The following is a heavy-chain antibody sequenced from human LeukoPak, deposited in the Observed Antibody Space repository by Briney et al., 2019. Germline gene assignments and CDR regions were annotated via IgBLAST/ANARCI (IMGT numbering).Heavy chain of an antibody. Sequence: SETLSLTCTVSGGSISSYYWSWIRQPPGKGLEWIGYIYYSGSTNYNPSLKSRVTISVDTSKNQFSLKLSSVTAADTAVYYCARADREYSSSWYSAPDYWGQGTLVTVSS. CDR2: IYYSGST. V-gene: IGHV4-59*12. J-gene: IGHJ4*02. D-gene: IGHD6-13*01. CDR3: ARADREYSSSWYSAPDY. CDR1: GGSISSYY.